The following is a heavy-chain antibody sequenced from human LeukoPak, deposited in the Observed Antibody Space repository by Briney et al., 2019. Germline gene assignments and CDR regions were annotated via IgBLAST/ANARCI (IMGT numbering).Heavy chain of an antibody. Sequence: GGSLRLSCAASGFTFSSYAMGWVRQAPGKGLEWVSVIYSGGSTYYADSVKGRFTISRDNSKNTLYLQMNSLRAEDTAVYYCARGGGRMAITFGGVIAPGAFDIWGQGTMVTVSP. CDR1: GFTFSSYA. CDR2: IYSGGST. CDR3: ARGGGRMAITFGGVIAPGAFDI. J-gene: IGHJ3*02. D-gene: IGHD3-16*02. V-gene: IGHV3-53*01.